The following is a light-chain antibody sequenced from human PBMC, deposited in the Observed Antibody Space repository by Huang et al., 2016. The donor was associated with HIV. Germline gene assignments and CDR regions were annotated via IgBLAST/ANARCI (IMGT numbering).Light chain of an antibody. CDR1: QDIYNY. J-gene: IGKJ1*01. Sequence: DIQLTQSPSAMAASVGDRVTIICRATQDIYNYLAGFQQQPGKAPKRLIYGASSLQTGVPSRFSGSGSGTEFTLTINNLQPEDAATHCCLQHKNFHAPTFGQGTKVEIK. V-gene: IGKV1-17*03. CDR3: LQHKNFHAPT. CDR2: GAS.